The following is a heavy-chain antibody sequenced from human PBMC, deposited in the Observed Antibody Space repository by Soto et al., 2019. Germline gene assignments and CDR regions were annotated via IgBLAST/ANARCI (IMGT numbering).Heavy chain of an antibody. D-gene: IGHD3-10*01. CDR3: AKTYYYGSGRYVNGMDV. J-gene: IGHJ6*02. CDR2: ISYDGSNK. V-gene: IGHV3-30*18. Sequence: QAQLVESGGGVVQPGRSLRLSCAASGFTFSSYGMHWVRQAPGKGLEWVAVISYDGSNKYYADSVKGRFTISRDNSKNTLYLQMNSLRAEDTAVYYCAKTYYYGSGRYVNGMDVWGQGTTVTVSS. CDR1: GFTFSSYG.